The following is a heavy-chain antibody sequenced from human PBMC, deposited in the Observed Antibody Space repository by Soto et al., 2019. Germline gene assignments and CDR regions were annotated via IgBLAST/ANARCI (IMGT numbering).Heavy chain of an antibody. CDR1: GFSFSSFA. Sequence: LRLSCEASGFSFSSFAMNWVRQAPGRGLEWVSYISDDGASIYYADSLKGRFTISRDNAKNSLSLQMNNLRAEDTAVYYCARENSVQAWLHHFDHWGLGTLVTVSS. J-gene: IGHJ4*02. CDR2: ISDDGASI. CDR3: ARENSVQAWLHHFDH. D-gene: IGHD5-18*01. V-gene: IGHV3-48*03.